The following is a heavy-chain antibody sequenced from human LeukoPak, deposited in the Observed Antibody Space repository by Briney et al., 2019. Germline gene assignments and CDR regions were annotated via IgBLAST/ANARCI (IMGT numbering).Heavy chain of an antibody. V-gene: IGHV3-48*01. Sequence: GGSLRLSCAASRFTFSSYSMNWVRQAPGKGLEWVSYISSSSSTIYYADSVKGRFTISRDNAKNSLSLQMNSLRAEDTAVYYCIVFAVAGTLGFDYWGQGTLVTVSS. J-gene: IGHJ4*02. CDR2: ISSSSSTI. CDR1: RFTFSSYS. CDR3: IVFAVAGTLGFDY. D-gene: IGHD6-19*01.